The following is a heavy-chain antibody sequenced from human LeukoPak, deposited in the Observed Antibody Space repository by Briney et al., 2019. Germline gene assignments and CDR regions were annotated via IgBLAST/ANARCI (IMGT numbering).Heavy chain of an antibody. D-gene: IGHD3-16*01. V-gene: IGHV3-30*02. Sequence: GGSLRLSCAASGFTFSSYGMHWVRQAPGKGLEWVAFIRYDGSNKYYADSVKGRFTISRDNSKNTLYLQMNSLRAEDTAVYYCAKAARFMNYYYYMDVWGKGTTVTVSS. CDR1: GFTFSSYG. CDR2: IRYDGSNK. J-gene: IGHJ6*03. CDR3: AKAARFMNYYYYMDV.